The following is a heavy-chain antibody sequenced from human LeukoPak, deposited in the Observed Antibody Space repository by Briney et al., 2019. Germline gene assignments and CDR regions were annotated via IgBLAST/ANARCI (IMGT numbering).Heavy chain of an antibody. CDR2: ISGSGGST. Sequence: GGSLRLSCAASGFTFSTYWMHWVRQAPGKGLEWVSAISGSGGSTYYADSVKGRFTISRDNSKNTLYLQMNSLRAEDTAVYYCAKDEGFGESHFDYWGQGTLVTVSS. V-gene: IGHV3-23*01. D-gene: IGHD3-10*01. J-gene: IGHJ4*02. CDR3: AKDEGFGESHFDY. CDR1: GFTFSTYW.